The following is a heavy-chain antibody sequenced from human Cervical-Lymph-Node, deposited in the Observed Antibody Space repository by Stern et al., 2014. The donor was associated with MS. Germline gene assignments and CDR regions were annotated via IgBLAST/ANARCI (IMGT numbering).Heavy chain of an antibody. CDR1: GYTFTDYD. D-gene: IGHD1-7*01. V-gene: IGHV1-8*01. J-gene: IGHJ4*02. CDR3: ARGPRT. CDR2: MNPNSGDT. Sequence: VHLVESGAEVKKPGASVKVSCKASGYTFTDYDINWVRHITGQGLEWMGWMNPNSGDTGYARKFQGRVTLTRDTSISTAYMELYSLRSDDTAVYYCARGPRTWGRGTLVTVSS.